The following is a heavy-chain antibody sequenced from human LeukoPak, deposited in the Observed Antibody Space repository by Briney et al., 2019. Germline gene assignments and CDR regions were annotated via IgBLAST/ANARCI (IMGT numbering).Heavy chain of an antibody. V-gene: IGHV3-7*01. J-gene: IGHJ1*01. CDR3: AKLLRDVTIYDF. CDR2: INQRGSAI. Sequence: PGGSLRLSCEASGFTFRNYWMSWVRQAPGKGLEWVASINQRGSAIFYVDSVRGRFSVSRDNAKNSLFLQMNSLTADDTAFYYCAKLLRDVTIYDFWGPGALVTVSS. D-gene: IGHD3/OR15-3a*01. CDR1: GFTFRNYW.